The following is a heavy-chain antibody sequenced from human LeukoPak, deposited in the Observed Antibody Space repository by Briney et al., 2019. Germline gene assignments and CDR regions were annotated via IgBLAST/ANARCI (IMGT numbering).Heavy chain of an antibody. D-gene: IGHD3-22*01. V-gene: IGHV3-23*01. CDR2: ISGSGGST. CDR3: ARDLIYYYDSSGLPGNYYYGMDV. CDR1: GFTFSNYA. J-gene: IGHJ6*02. Sequence: PGGSLRLSCAASGFTFSNYAMSWVRQAPGKGLEWVSSISGSGGSTYYADSVKGRFTISRDNSKNTLYLQMNSLRAEDTAVYYCARDLIYYYDSSGLPGNYYYGMDVWGQGTTVTVSS.